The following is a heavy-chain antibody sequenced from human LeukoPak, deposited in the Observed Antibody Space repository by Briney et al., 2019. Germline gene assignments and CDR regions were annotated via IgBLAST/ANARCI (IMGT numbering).Heavy chain of an antibody. CDR1: GYTFTDYY. V-gene: IGHV1-2*02. D-gene: IGHD4-23*01. CDR3: ARPFIETPSLGALDY. Sequence: ASVKVSCKASGYTFTDYYMHWVRQAPGQGLEWMGGINPDNGGTNYAQNFQGRLTMTRDTSINTAYMELSRLRSDDTAVYYCARPFIETPSLGALDYWGQGTLVTVSS. J-gene: IGHJ4*02. CDR2: INPDNGGT.